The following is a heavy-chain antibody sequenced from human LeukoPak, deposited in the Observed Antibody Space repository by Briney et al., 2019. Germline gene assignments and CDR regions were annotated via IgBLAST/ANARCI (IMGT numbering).Heavy chain of an antibody. CDR3: ARSMDIVVVPAADSSGFDY. V-gene: IGHV1-2*02. CDR2: MKPNNGGT. Sequence: ASVKVSCKASGYTFTGYYMHWVRQAPGQGIEWMGWMKPNNGGTNYEQNFQGRVTMNRDRSISSAYMELSRLRSDDTAVYYCARSMDIVVVPAADSSGFDYWGQGTLVTVSS. D-gene: IGHD2-2*03. CDR1: GYTFTGYY. J-gene: IGHJ4*02.